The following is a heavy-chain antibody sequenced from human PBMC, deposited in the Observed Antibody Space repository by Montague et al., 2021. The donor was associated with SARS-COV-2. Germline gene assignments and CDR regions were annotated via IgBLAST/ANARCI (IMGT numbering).Heavy chain of an antibody. CDR3: VRFGYGTGMGFDY. CDR2: IDWDDDK. D-gene: IGHD3-10*01. J-gene: IGHJ4*02. V-gene: IGHV2-70*11. Sequence: PALVKPTQTLTLTCTFAGFSLSTSGTCVSWIRQPPGKALEWLARIDWDDDKYYSTYLKTMLTTSKDTSKNQVVLTMTNMDPVDTATYYCVRFGYGTGMGFDYWGQGTLVTVSS. CDR1: GFSLSTSGTC.